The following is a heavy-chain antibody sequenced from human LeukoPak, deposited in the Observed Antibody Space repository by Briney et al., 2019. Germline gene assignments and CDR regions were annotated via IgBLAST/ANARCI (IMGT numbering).Heavy chain of an antibody. J-gene: IGHJ4*02. D-gene: IGHD1-26*01. CDR3: ASRWDMAPFDY. CDR2: INHSGGT. Sequence: KPSETLSLTCAVYGGSFSGYYWSWIRQPPGKGLEWIGEINHSGGTNYNPSLKSRVTISVDTSKNQFSLKLSSVTAADTAVYYCASRWDMAPFDYWGQGTLVTVSS. V-gene: IGHV4-34*01. CDR1: GGSFSGYY.